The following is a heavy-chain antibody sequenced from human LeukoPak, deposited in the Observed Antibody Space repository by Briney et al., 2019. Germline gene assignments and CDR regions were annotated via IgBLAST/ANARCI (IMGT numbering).Heavy chain of an antibody. V-gene: IGHV1-2*04. Sequence: ASVKVSCKASGYTFTGYYMRWVRQAPGQGLEWMGWINPNSGGTNYAQKFQGWVTMTRDTSISTAYMELSRLRSDDTAVYYCARDGPRPPVVAATPSHGGYYGMDVWGKGTTVTVSS. CDR3: ARDGPRPPVVAATPSHGGYYGMDV. CDR1: GYTFTGYY. J-gene: IGHJ6*04. CDR2: INPNSGGT. D-gene: IGHD2-15*01.